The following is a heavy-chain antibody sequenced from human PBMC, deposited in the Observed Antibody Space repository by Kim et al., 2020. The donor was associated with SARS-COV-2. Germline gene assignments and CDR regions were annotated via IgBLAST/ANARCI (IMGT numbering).Heavy chain of an antibody. CDR3: ARDYYDSSGYYHDY. CDR1: GGSISSGSYY. D-gene: IGHD3-22*01. CDR2: IYTSGST. V-gene: IGHV4-61*02. Sequence: SETLSLTCTVSGGSISSGSYYWSWIRQPAGKGLEWIGRIYTSGSTNYNPSLKSRVTISVDTSKNQFSLKLSSVTAADTAVYYCARDYYDSSGYYHDYWGQGTLVTVSS. J-gene: IGHJ4*02.